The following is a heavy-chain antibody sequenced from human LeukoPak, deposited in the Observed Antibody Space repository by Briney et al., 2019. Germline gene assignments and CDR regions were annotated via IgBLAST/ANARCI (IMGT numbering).Heavy chain of an antibody. CDR2: IIPILGIA. CDR3: ARDKAVLLWFGELSPPDY. D-gene: IGHD3-10*01. CDR1: GGTFSSYA. J-gene: IGHJ4*02. V-gene: IGHV1-69*04. Sequence: ASVKVSCKASGGTFSSYAISWVRQAPGQGLEWMGRIIPILGIANYAQKFQGGVTITADKSTSTAYMELSSLRSEDTAVYYCARDKAVLLWFGELSPPDYWGQGTLVTVSS.